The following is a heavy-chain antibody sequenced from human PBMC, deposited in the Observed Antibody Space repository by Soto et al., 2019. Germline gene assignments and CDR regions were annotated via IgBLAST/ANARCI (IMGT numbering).Heavy chain of an antibody. Sequence: QVQLVQSGAEVKKPGSSVTVSCKASVGTFSSYTISWVRQAPGQGLEWMGGLIPIFGTANYAQKFQGRVTITADESTSTAYMELSSLRSEDTAVYYCARGNHRWLQLGYFDLWGRGTLVTVSS. D-gene: IGHD5-12*01. J-gene: IGHJ2*01. CDR2: LIPIFGTA. V-gene: IGHV1-69*12. CDR3: ARGNHRWLQLGYFDL. CDR1: VGTFSSYT.